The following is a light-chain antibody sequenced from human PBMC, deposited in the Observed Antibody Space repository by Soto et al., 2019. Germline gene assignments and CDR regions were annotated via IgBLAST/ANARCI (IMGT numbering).Light chain of an antibody. CDR2: DAS. J-gene: IGKJ1*01. Sequence: EIVLTQSPGTLSLSPGERVTLSCMASQDIRSHLAWYQQKPGQAPRLLIFDASSRATGIPDRFSGSGSGTDFTLSISRLEPEDFAVYYCQQYGTSPRTFGQGTKVDIK. CDR1: QDIRSH. CDR3: QQYGTSPRT. V-gene: IGKV3-20*01.